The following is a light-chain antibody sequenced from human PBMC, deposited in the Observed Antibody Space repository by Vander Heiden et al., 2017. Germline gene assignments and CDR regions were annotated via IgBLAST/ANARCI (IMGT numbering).Light chain of an antibody. CDR3: MENIQLPVT. V-gene: IGKV2D-29*01. Sequence: DVVLTQTPLSLSVTPGQPASMSCKSSQSLLHSNGNTYLYWYLQKAGQPPHLLIYEVYNRFAGVPDRFSGSGSGTDFTLKISRVEAEDVGVYYCMENIQLPVTFGGGTKLEIK. J-gene: IGKJ4*01. CDR1: QSLLHSNGNTY. CDR2: EVY.